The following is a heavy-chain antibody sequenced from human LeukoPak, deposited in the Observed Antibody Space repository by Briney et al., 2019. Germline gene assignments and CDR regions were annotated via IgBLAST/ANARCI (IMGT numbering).Heavy chain of an antibody. CDR2: INPSGGST. D-gene: IGHD6-19*01. V-gene: IGHV1-46*01. J-gene: IGHJ4*02. Sequence: GASVKVSCKASGYTLSSFGITWVRQAPGQGLEWMGIINPSGGSTSYAQKFQGRVTMTRDMSTSTVYMELSSLRSEDTAVYYCARVRGWYWHWGQGTLVTVSS. CDR3: ARVRGWYWH. CDR1: GYTLSSFG.